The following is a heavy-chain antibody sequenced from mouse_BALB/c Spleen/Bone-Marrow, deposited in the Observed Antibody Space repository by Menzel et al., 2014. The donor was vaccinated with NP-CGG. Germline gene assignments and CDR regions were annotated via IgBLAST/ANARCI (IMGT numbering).Heavy chain of an antibody. V-gene: IGHV5-6*01. CDR2: INNGSSYT. Sequence: VQLVESGADLVKPGGSLKLSCAASGFTFSSYGLSWVRQTPDKRLVWVATINNGSSYTFYPDIVKGRFTITRDNAKNTLYLQMSSLKSEDTAMYYCARRRNGPYAMDYWGQGTSVTVSS. J-gene: IGHJ4*01. CDR1: GFTFSSYG. CDR3: ARRRNGPYAMDY. D-gene: IGHD1-1*02.